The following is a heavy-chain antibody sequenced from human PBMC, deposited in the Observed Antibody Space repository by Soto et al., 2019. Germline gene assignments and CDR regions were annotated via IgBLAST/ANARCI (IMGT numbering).Heavy chain of an antibody. D-gene: IGHD3-3*01. CDR1: GFTFSSYA. CDR2: ISSNGGST. J-gene: IGHJ6*02. V-gene: IGHV3-64D*08. Sequence: HPGGSLRLSCSASGFTFSSYAMHWVRQAPGKGLEYVSAISSNGGSTYYADSVKGRFTISRDNSKNTLYLQMSSLRAEDTAVYYCVKDHLPQGYPYYDFWSGYYKDYYYYGMDVWGQGTTVTVSS. CDR3: VKDHLPQGYPYYDFWSGYYKDYYYYGMDV.